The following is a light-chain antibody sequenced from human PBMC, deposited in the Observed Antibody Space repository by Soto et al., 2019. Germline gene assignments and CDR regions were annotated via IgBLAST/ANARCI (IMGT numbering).Light chain of an antibody. J-gene: IGKJ1*01. Sequence: DVQMTQSPSSMSASVVGRVTITLLASQGISNYLALFQQKPGKVPKRLIYAASSLQSGVPSRFSGSGSGTEFTLTITSLQPDDFGTYYCQQYNGHTWLFGQGTKVAIK. CDR3: QQYNGHTWL. CDR1: QGISNY. V-gene: IGKV1-17*03. CDR2: AAS.